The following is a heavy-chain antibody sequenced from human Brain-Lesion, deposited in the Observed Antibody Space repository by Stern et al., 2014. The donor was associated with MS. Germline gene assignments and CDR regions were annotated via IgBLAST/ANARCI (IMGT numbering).Heavy chain of an antibody. V-gene: IGHV4-4*02. CDR3: ARFPASRPHVFDS. CDR1: GGSISSSNW. D-gene: IGHD6-13*01. Sequence: QVQLQESGPGLVKPSGTLSLTCAVSGGSISSSNWWSWVRQSPGKGLEWIGESDHSGSTIYNPSLQSRVTGSGDKPKNRFSPTLRSVTAADTAVYFCARFPASRPHVFDSWGQGTLVTVSS. J-gene: IGHJ4*02. CDR2: SDHSGST.